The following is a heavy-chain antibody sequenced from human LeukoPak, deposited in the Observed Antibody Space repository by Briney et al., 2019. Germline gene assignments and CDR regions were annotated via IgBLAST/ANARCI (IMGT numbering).Heavy chain of an antibody. CDR2: FDPEDGET. CDR3: ATKPPYSSSSNYYYYYMDV. V-gene: IGHV1-24*01. J-gene: IGHJ6*03. CDR1: GYTLTELS. D-gene: IGHD6-6*01. Sequence: GASVKVSCKVSGYTLTELSMHWVRQAPGKGLEWMGGFDPEDGETIYAQKFQGRVTMTEDTSTDTAYMELSSLRSEDTAVYYCATKPPYSSSSNYYYYYMDVWGKGTTVTVSS.